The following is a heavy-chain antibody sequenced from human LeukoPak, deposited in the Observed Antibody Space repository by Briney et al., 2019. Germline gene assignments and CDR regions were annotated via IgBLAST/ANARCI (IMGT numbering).Heavy chain of an antibody. CDR3: ARGIPWDIVVVVAGYYFDY. CDR2: IYYSGST. Sequence: PSETLSLTCTVSGGSISSSSYYWGWIRQPPGKGLEWIGSIYYSGSTYYNPSLKSRVTISVDTSKNQFSLKLSSVTAADTAVYYCARGIPWDIVVVVAGYYFDYWGQGTLVTVSS. V-gene: IGHV4-39*07. CDR1: GGSISSSSYY. J-gene: IGHJ4*02. D-gene: IGHD2-15*01.